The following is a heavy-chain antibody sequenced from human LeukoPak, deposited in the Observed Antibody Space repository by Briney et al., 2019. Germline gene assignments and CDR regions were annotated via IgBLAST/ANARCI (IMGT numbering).Heavy chain of an antibody. CDR2: IYYSGST. CDR1: GGSISSGGYY. J-gene: IGHJ4*02. CDR3: ARVKIDYDFWSGSYPFDY. V-gene: IGHV4-31*03. D-gene: IGHD3-3*01. Sequence: SQTLSLTCTVSGGSISSGGYYWSWIRQHPGKGLEWIGYIYYSGSTYYNPSFKSRVTISVDTSKNQFSLKLSSVTAADTAVYYCARVKIDYDFWSGSYPFDYWGQGTLVTVSS.